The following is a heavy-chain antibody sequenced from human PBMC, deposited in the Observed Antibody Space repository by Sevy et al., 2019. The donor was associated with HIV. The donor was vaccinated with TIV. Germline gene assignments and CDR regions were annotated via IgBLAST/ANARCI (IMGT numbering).Heavy chain of an antibody. V-gene: IGHV4-39*01. Sequence: SKTLSLTCTVSGGSISSSSYYWGWIRQPPGKGLEWIGSIYYSGSTYYNPSLKSRVTISVDTSKNQFSLKLSSVTAADTAVYYCASVRRDFWSGYLLAFDIWGQGTMVTVSS. CDR2: IYYSGST. J-gene: IGHJ3*02. CDR1: GGSISSSSYY. D-gene: IGHD3-3*01. CDR3: ASVRRDFWSGYLLAFDI.